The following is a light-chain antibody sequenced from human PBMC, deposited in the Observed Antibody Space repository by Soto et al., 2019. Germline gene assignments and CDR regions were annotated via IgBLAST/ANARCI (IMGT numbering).Light chain of an antibody. J-gene: IGKJ4*01. CDR3: QQYGTSPT. CDR1: QSVSSSY. CDR2: GAS. Sequence: EIVLTQSPGTLSLSPGERATLSCRASQSVSSSYLAWYQQKPGQAPMLLIYGASSRATGIPDRFSGSGSGTDFTLTISRLEPEEFAVYYCQQYGTSPTFGGGTKVEIK. V-gene: IGKV3-20*01.